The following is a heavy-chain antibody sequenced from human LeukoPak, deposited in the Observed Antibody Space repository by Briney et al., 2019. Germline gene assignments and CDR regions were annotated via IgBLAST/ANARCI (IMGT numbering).Heavy chain of an antibody. CDR1: GGSFSGYY. Sequence: SETLSLTCAVYGGSFSGYYWSWIRQPPGKGREWIGEINHSGSTNYNTSLKSRVTISVDTSKNQFSLKLSSVTAADTAVYYCARRHDYGDYVCDYWGQGTLVTVSS. D-gene: IGHD4-17*01. J-gene: IGHJ4*02. CDR3: ARRHDYGDYVCDY. CDR2: INHSGST. V-gene: IGHV4-34*01.